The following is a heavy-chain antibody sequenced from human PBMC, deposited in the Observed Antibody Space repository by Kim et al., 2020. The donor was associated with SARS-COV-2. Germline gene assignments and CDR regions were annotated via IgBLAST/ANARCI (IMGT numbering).Heavy chain of an antibody. D-gene: IGHD1-26*01. J-gene: IGHJ5*02. CDR3: ARDSNPLGAGNWFDP. CDR1: GYTFTSYG. V-gene: IGHV1-18*01. Sequence: ASVKVSCKASGYTFTSYGISWVRQAPGQGLEWMGWISAYNGNTNYAQKLQGRVTMTTDTSTSTAYMELRSLRSDDTAVYYCARDSNPLGAGNWFDPWGQGTLVTVSS. CDR2: ISAYNGNT.